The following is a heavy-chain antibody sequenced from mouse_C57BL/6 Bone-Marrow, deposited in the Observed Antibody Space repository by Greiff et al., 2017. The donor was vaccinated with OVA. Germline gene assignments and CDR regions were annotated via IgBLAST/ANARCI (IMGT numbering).Heavy chain of an antibody. D-gene: IGHD2-3*01. J-gene: IGHJ1*03. Sequence: QVQLQQPGAELVRPGSSVKLSCKASGYTFTSYWMHWGHERRAPGFEWWGVGDTLDSDTHYNQKFKDKATLTVDKSSSTAYMQLSSLTSEDSAVYYCARDDGYFFWYFDVWGTGTTVTVSS. V-gene: IGHV1-52*01. CDR2: GDTLDSDT. CDR1: GYTFTSYW. CDR3: ARDDGYFFWYFDV.